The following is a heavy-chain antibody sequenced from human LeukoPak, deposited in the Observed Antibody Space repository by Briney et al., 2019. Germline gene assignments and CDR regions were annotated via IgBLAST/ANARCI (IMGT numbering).Heavy chain of an antibody. V-gene: IGHV3-30*02. Sequence: GGSLRLSCAASGFTFSSYGMHWVRQAPGKGLEWVAFIRYDGSNKYYGDSVKGRFTISRDNSKKTLYLQMNSLRAEDTAVYYCAKDLEYCSSTSCYPNWFDPWGQGTLVTVSS. CDR3: AKDLEYCSSTSCYPNWFDP. J-gene: IGHJ5*02. D-gene: IGHD2-2*01. CDR1: GFTFSSYG. CDR2: IRYDGSNK.